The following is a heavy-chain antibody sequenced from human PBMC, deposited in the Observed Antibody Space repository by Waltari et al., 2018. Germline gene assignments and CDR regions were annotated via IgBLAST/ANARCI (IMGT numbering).Heavy chain of an antibody. CDR2: INSDGSDT. J-gene: IGHJ6*02. V-gene: IGHV3-74*01. CDR3: ARMARKTYSSPVAGRDYYYGMDV. D-gene: IGHD6-13*01. CDR1: GFTFSRYW. Sequence: EEQLVESGGGLIQPGESLRVSCAVSGFTFSRYWMNWVRQGPGKGLVWVARINSDGSDTSYADSVKGRFTNSRDNAKNTVYLQMKSLRVEDTAVYYCARMARKTYSSPVAGRDYYYGMDVWGLGTTVTVS.